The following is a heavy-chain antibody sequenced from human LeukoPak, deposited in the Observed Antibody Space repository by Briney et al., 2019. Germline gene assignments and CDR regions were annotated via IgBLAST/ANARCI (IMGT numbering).Heavy chain of an antibody. D-gene: IGHD1-26*01. CDR3: AKTVGAREGDY. V-gene: IGHV3-30*18. CDR2: ISYDGSNK. CDR1: GFTFSSYG. J-gene: IGHJ4*02. Sequence: PGGSLRLSCAASGFTFSSYGMHWVRQAPGKGLEWVAVISYDGSNKYYADSVKGRFTISRDNSKNTLYLQMNSLRAEDTAVYYCAKTVGAREGDYWGQGTLVTVSS.